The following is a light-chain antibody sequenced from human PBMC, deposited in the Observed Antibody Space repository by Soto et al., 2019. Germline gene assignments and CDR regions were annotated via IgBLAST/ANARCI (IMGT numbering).Light chain of an antibody. CDR3: SSYTNINTRACV. CDR1: SSDIGTYDF. CDR2: EVS. J-gene: IGLJ1*01. V-gene: IGLV2-14*01. Sequence: QSALTQPASVSGSLGQSITISCSGTSSDIGTYDFVSWYQHLPGKAPKLIISEVSNRPSGVSDRFSGSKSGNTASLTISGLQAEDEAEYYCSSYTNINTRACVFGTGTKLTVL.